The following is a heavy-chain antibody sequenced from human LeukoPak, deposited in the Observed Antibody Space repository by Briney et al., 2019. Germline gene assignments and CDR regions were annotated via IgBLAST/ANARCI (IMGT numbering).Heavy chain of an antibody. CDR1: GFTVSGNY. CDR2: IYSGGNT. D-gene: IGHD3-16*01. Sequence: GGSLRLSCAASGFTVSGNYMTWVRQAPGKGLEWVSLIYSGGNTYYADSVKGRFTISRDNSKNTLYLQMNSLRAEDTAVYYCARGGVILYFDYWGQGTLVTVSS. V-gene: IGHV3-66*01. CDR3: ARGGVILYFDY. J-gene: IGHJ4*02.